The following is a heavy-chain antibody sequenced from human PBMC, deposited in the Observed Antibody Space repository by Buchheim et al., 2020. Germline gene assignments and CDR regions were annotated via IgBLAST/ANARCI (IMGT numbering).Heavy chain of an antibody. CDR2: IYYSGTS. Sequence: QLQLQESGPGLVKPSETLSLTCSVSGGPVSSNIYYWAWIRQPPGKGLEWIGQIYYSGTSHYSPSLRSRVAMSVDTSKNQFFLRLSSMTAADTAVYYCARSGYSVYDFYYYYYMGVWGKGTT. CDR1: GGPVSSNIYY. V-gene: IGHV4-39*01. D-gene: IGHD5/OR15-5a*01. J-gene: IGHJ6*03. CDR3: ARSGYSVYDFYYYYYMGV.